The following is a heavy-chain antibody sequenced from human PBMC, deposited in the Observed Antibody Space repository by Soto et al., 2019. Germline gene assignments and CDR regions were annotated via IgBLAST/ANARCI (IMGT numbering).Heavy chain of an antibody. V-gene: IGHV3-7*05. CDR1: GFTFITYW. CDR2: IKQDGSEQ. J-gene: IGHJ4*02. CDR3: AVLPHPGIAVAGTVY. Sequence: EVLLVESGGGLVQPGGSLRLSCAASGFTFITYWMSWVRQAPGKGLEWVANIKQDGSEQFYVDSVKGRFTISRDNAKNSLSLQMNSLRAEDTAVYFCAVLPHPGIAVAGTVYWGQGTLVTVSS. D-gene: IGHD6-19*01.